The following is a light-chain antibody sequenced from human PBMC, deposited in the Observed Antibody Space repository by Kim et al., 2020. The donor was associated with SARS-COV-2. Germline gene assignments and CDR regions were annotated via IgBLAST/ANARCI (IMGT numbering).Light chain of an antibody. CDR3: QQYNNWPPIT. Sequence: EIVMTQSPATLSVSPGERATLSCTASKSVNSNLAWYQKKPGQAPTLLIYGASSRATGIPARFSGSGSGTEFTLTISSLQSEDFALYYCQQYNNWPPITFGQGTRLEIK. V-gene: IGKV3-15*01. J-gene: IGKJ5*01. CDR2: GAS. CDR1: KSVNSN.